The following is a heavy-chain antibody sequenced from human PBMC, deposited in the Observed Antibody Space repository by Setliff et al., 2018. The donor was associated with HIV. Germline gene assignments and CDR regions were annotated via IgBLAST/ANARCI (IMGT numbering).Heavy chain of an antibody. CDR1: GGSISIGSYY. V-gene: IGHV4-31*03. CDR2: IFYSGST. Sequence: SETLSLTCSVSGGSISIGSYYWSWIRQHPGKGLEWIGYIFYSGSTTYNPSLKSRLTISIETSKNRFSLKLKSVTAADTAVYYCAREWLQHTGDDAFDVWGQGTMGTVSS. CDR3: AREWLQHTGDDAFDV. D-gene: IGHD5-12*01. J-gene: IGHJ3*01.